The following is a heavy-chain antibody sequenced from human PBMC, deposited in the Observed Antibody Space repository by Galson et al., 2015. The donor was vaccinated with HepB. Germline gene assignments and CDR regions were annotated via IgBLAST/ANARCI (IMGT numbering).Heavy chain of an antibody. Sequence: SLRLSCAASGFTFSSYDMHWVRQATGKGLEWVSAIGTAGDTYYPGSVKGRFTISRENAKNTLYLQMNSLRAEDTAVYYCAKGGRSVLWFGEFDSWGQGTMVTVSS. J-gene: IGHJ3*01. CDR3: AKGGRSVLWFGEFDS. V-gene: IGHV3-13*01. D-gene: IGHD3-10*01. CDR2: IGTAGDT. CDR1: GFTFSSYD.